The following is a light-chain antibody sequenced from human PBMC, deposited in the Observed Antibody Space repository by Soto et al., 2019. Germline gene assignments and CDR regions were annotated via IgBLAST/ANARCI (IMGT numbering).Light chain of an antibody. Sequence: ETVLTQSPGTLSLSPGERATLSCRSSQSVSSNYLAWYQQKPGQARRLLIDDGTSRATGIPDRFSGSGSGTDLTLSIIRLEHEDFAMYYCQQYGSPPTFGQGTKVEIK. CDR2: DGT. CDR1: QSVSSNY. CDR3: QQYGSPPT. V-gene: IGKV3-20*01. J-gene: IGKJ1*01.